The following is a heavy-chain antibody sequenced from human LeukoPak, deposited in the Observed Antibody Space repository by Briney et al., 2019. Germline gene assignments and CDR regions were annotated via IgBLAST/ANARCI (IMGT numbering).Heavy chain of an antibody. CDR1: GGSISSGSYY. J-gene: IGHJ3*02. V-gene: IGHV4-61*02. Sequence: SETLSLTCTVSGGSISSGSYYWSWIRQPAGKGLEWIGRIYTSGSTNYNPSLKSRVTISVDTSKNQFSLKLSSVTAADTAVYYCARREDNQGYAFDIWGQGTMVTVSS. D-gene: IGHD1-14*01. CDR2: IYTSGST. CDR3: ARREDNQGYAFDI.